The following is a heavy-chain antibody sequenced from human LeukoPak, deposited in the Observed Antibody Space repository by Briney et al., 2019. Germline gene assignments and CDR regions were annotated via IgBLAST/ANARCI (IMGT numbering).Heavy chain of an antibody. CDR3: ARVGSGWYEFEY. CDR1: GYTFTSYH. V-gene: IGHV1-2*04. D-gene: IGHD6-19*01. CDR2: INPNSGGT. J-gene: IGHJ4*02. Sequence: ASVKVSCKASGYTFTSYHMHWVRQAPGQGLEWMGWINPNSGGTNYAQKFQDWVTMTRDTSISTVYMELSRPKSDDTAMYYCARVGSGWYEFEYWGQGTLVTVSS.